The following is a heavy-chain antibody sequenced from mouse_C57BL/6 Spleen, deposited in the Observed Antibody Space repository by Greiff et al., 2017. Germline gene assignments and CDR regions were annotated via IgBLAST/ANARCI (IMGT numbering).Heavy chain of an antibody. Sequence: QVQLKQSGAELVRPGASVTLSCKASGYTFTDYDMHWVKQTPVHGLEWIGAIDPETGGTAYNQKFKGKAILTADKSSSTAYMELRSLTSEDSAVYYCTRTPYGNYPAWFAYWSQGTLVTVSA. CDR3: TRTPYGNYPAWFAY. D-gene: IGHD2-1*01. CDR1: GYTFTDYD. V-gene: IGHV1-15*01. J-gene: IGHJ3*01. CDR2: IDPETGGT.